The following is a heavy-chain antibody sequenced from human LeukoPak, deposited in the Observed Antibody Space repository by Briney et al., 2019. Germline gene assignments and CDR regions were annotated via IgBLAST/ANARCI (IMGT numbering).Heavy chain of an antibody. CDR1: GYTFTGYY. D-gene: IGHD3-10*01. V-gene: IGHV1-2*02. CDR2: INPNSGGT. CDR3: ARDWMDGSGSYYSFDY. J-gene: IGHJ4*02. Sequence: GASEKVSCKASGYTFTGYYMHWVRQAPGQGLEWMGWINPNSGGTNYAQKFQGRVTMTRDTSISTAYMELSRLRSDDTAVYYCARDWMDGSGSYYSFDYWGQGTLVTVSS.